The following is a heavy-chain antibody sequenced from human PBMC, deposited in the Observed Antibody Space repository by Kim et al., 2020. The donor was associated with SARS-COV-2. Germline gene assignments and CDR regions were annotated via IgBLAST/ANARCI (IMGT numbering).Heavy chain of an antibody. Sequence: GGSLRLSCAASGFTFSSYAMHWVRQAPGKGLEWVAVISYDGSNKYYADSVKGRFTISRDNSKNTLYLQMNSLRAEDTAVYYCARVGISLFLVTEGTWGQGTLVTVSS. CDR3: ARVGISLFLVTEGT. CDR1: GFTFSSYA. D-gene: IGHD3-10*01. CDR2: ISYDGSNK. V-gene: IGHV3-30*04. J-gene: IGHJ5*02.